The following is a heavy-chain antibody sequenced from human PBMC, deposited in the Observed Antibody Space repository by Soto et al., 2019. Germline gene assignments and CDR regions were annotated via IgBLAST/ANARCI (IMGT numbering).Heavy chain of an antibody. CDR2: VRSKAYGGTA. V-gene: IGHV3-49*04. Sequence: GGSLRLSCTASGFTFGDYAMSWVRQAPGKGLEWVGFVRSKAYGGTAEYAASVKGRFTISRDDSKSIAYLQMNSLKTEDTAVYFCTRDQPITPWGQGTMVTVSS. CDR3: TRDQPITP. CDR1: GFTFGDYA. J-gene: IGHJ3*01. D-gene: IGHD3-10*01.